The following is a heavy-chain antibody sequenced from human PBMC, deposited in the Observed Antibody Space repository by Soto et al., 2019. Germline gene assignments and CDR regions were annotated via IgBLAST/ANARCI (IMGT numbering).Heavy chain of an antibody. CDR3: AKALTTLEWLLFPIDY. D-gene: IGHD3-3*01. CDR1: GFTFSSYD. CDR2: ISESGGST. V-gene: IGHV3-23*01. Sequence: QPGGSLRLSCAASGFTFSSYDMSWVRQAPGKGLEWVSTISESGGSTYYADPVKGRFTISRDNSKNTLYLQMNSLRAEDTAVYYCAKALTTLEWLLFPIDYWGQGTLVTVSS. J-gene: IGHJ4*02.